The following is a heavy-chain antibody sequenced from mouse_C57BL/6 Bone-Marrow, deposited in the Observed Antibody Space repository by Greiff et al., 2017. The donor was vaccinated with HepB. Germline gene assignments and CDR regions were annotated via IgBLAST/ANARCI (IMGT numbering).Heavy chain of an antibody. V-gene: IGHV1-15*01. Sequence: VQLQQSGAELVRPGASVTLSCKASGYTFTDYEMHWVKQTPVHGLEWIGAIDPETGGTAYNQKFKGKAILTADKSSSTAYMELRSLTSEDSAVYYCTRYPLLREKWFAYWGQGTLVTVSA. J-gene: IGHJ3*01. CDR2: IDPETGGT. D-gene: IGHD1-2*01. CDR1: GYTFTDYE. CDR3: TRYPLLREKWFAY.